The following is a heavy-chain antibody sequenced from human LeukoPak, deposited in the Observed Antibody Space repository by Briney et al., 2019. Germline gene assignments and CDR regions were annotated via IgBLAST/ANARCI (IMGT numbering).Heavy chain of an antibody. Sequence: SETLSLTCIVSGGSVSSLYWHWIRQSPEKGLEWIGYAYSTGGAEYNPSLKNRVTMSFDTPKNHFSLKLTSVTAADTAVYFCARSYGGYVLDEWGQGTLVVVPS. J-gene: IGHJ4*02. CDR2: AYSTGGA. CDR3: ARSYGGYVLDE. CDR1: GGSVSSLY. D-gene: IGHD5-12*01. V-gene: IGHV4-59*02.